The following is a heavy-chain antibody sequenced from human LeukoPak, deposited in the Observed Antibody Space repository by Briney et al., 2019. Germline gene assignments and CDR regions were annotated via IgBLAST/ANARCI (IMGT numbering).Heavy chain of an antibody. Sequence: PWETLSLTCTVSGASFTSYYWNWIRQPPGKGLEWIGYILYSGTTNYTPSLNSRVTMSLDTSKNQFSLELSSVTAADTAVYYCARRIIARGLGQENWFDPWGQGILVTVSS. D-gene: IGHD3-16*01. V-gene: IGHV4-59*01. CDR3: ARRIIARGLGQENWFDP. CDR2: ILYSGTT. J-gene: IGHJ5*02. CDR1: GASFTSYY.